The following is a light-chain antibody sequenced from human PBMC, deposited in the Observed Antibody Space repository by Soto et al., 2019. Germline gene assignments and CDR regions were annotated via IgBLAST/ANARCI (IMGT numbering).Light chain of an antibody. CDR1: KLGDKY. V-gene: IGLV3-1*01. CDR2: QDS. J-gene: IGLJ2*01. Sequence: SYELTQPPSVSVSPGQTASITCSGDKLGDKYACWYQQKPGQSPVLVIDQDSKRPSGIPERFSGSISGNTATLTISGTQAMDEADYYCQAWDSSVVFGGGTQLTVL. CDR3: QAWDSSVV.